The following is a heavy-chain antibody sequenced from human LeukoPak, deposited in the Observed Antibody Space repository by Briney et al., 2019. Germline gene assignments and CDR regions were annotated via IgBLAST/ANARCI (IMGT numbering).Heavy chain of an antibody. V-gene: IGHV1-46*01. D-gene: IGHD4-11*01. Sequence: ASVKVSCKASGYTFISYYIHWVRQAPGQGLEWMGIINPIGGTTHYPQNFQGRVTLTRDTSTSTVYMELSSLGSEDTAVYYCARQQGLQNLNFDYWGQGALVTASS. J-gene: IGHJ4*02. CDR3: ARQQGLQNLNFDY. CDR1: GYTFISYY. CDR2: INPIGGTT.